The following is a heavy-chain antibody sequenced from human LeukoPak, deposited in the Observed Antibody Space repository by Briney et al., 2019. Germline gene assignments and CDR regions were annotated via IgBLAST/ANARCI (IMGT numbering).Heavy chain of an antibody. D-gene: IGHD3-22*01. V-gene: IGHV4-31*03. Sequence: PSETLSLTCTVSGGSIRSGGYYWSWIRQHPGKGLEWIGFIYNSGSTYYNPSLKSRVTISVDTSQNQFSLKLSSVTAADTAVYFCSRGLDSRKLGYWGQGTLVTVSS. CDR3: SRGLDSRKLGY. J-gene: IGHJ4*02. CDR2: IYNSGST. CDR1: GGSIRSGGYY.